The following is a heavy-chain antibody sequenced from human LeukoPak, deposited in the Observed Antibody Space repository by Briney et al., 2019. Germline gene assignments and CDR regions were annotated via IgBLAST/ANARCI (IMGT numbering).Heavy chain of an antibody. V-gene: IGHV4-59*01. CDR3: AREGGSGTYYNS. D-gene: IGHD3-10*01. CDR1: GGSISNNY. J-gene: IGHJ4*02. Sequence: SEALSLTCSVSGGSISNNYWSWIRQPPGKGLEWIGNIYSGSTNYNPSLKSRVTISVDTSKSQFSLKLSSVTAAVTAVYYCAREGGSGTYYNSWGRGTLVTVSS. CDR2: IYSGST.